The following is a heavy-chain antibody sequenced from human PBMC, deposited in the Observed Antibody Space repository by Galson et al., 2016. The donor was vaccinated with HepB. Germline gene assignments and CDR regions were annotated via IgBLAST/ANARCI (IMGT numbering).Heavy chain of an antibody. D-gene: IGHD2-15*01. CDR3: ATWWPDTRAPDMDV. CDR2: FDPEQSKT. Sequence: SVKVSCKVSGYPLTELSMHWVRQAPGKGLEWMGGFDPEQSKTIYAQKFQGRVTITEDTSTDTAYMELSSLRSDDTAVYYCATWWPDTRAPDMDVWGHGTTVAVS. J-gene: IGHJ6*02. CDR1: GYPLTELS. V-gene: IGHV1-24*01.